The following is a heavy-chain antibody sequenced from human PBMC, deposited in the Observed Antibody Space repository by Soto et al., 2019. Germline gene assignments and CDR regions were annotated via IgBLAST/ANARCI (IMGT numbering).Heavy chain of an antibody. Sequence: PGGSLRLSCAASGFTFSNAWMSWVRHAPGKGLEWVGRIKSKTDGGTTDYAAPVKGRFTISRDDSKNTLYLQMNSLKTEDTAVYYFTTIRAESYYDFCSGRLLYFYYGMDVWGQGTTVTVSS. CDR3: TTIRAESYYDFCSGRLLYFYYGMDV. D-gene: IGHD3-3*01. CDR2: IKSKTDGGTT. CDR1: GFTFSNAW. V-gene: IGHV3-15*01. J-gene: IGHJ6*02.